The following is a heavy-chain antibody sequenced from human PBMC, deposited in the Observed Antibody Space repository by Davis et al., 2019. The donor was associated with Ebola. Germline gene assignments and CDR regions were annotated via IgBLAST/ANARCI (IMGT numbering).Heavy chain of an antibody. D-gene: IGHD2-15*01. J-gene: IGHJ4*02. CDR1: GGSISSYY. V-gene: IGHV4-59*12. Sequence: MPGGSLRLSCTVSGGSISSYYWSWIRQPPGKGLEWTGYIYYSGSTNYNPSLKSRVTISVDTSKNEFSLKLSSVTAADTAVYYCAREEGYCSGGSCYSGYFDYWGQGTLVTVSS. CDR2: IYYSGST. CDR3: AREEGYCSGGSCYSGYFDY.